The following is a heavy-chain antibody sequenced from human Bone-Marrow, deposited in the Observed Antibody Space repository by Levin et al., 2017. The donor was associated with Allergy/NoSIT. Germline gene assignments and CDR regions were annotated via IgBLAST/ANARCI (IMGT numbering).Heavy chain of an antibody. Sequence: PSETLSLTCTVSGGSVTAYYWTWIRQPPGKGLEWIGHIYHSGSADYNPSLRSRVAMSIDTSRNQFSLKLKSVTAADTAVYFCARDPRAALDYWGQGTLVTVSS. CDR3: ARDPRAALDY. CDR1: GGSVTAYY. J-gene: IGHJ4*02. V-gene: IGHV4-59*02. CDR2: IYHSGSA.